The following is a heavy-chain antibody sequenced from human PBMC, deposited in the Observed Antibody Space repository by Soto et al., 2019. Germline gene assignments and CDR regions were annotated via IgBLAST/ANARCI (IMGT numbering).Heavy chain of an antibody. J-gene: IGHJ6*02. CDR1: GFTFSSYA. CDR3: ARDLGGNYALYYYYGMDV. D-gene: IGHD4-4*01. CDR2: ISYDGSNK. Sequence: GGSLRLSCAASGFTFSSYAMHWVRQAPGKGLERVAVISYDGSNKYYADSVKGRFTISRDNSKNTLYLQMNSLRAEDTAVYYCARDLGGNYALYYYYGMDVWGQGTTVTVSS. V-gene: IGHV3-30-3*01.